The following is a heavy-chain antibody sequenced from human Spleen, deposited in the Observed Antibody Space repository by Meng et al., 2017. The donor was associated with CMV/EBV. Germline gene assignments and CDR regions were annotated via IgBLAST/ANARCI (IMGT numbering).Heavy chain of an antibody. D-gene: IGHD1-26*01. Sequence: LSLTCSGSGFTFGDYAMSWVRQAPGKGLEWVAVISYDGSNKYYADSVKGRFTISRDNSKNTLYLQMNSLRAEDTAVYYCASTESGSSPFGYWGQGTLVTVSS. CDR3: ASTESGSSPFGY. J-gene: IGHJ4*02. CDR2: ISYDGSNK. V-gene: IGHV3-30*04. CDR1: GFTFGDYA.